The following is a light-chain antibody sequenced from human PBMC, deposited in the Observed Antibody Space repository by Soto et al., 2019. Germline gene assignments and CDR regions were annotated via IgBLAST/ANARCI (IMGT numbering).Light chain of an antibody. CDR1: QSISSW. CDR3: QQYNSYQYT. J-gene: IGKJ2*01. V-gene: IGKV1-5*03. Sequence: DIQMAQSPSTLSASVGDRVTITCRASQSISSWLAWYQQKPGKAPKLLIYKASSLESGVPSRFSGSGSGTAFPLTISSLQPDDFATYYCQQYNSYQYTFGQGTKLEIK. CDR2: KAS.